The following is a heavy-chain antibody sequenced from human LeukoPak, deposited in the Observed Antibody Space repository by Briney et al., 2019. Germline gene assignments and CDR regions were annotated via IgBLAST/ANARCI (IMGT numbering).Heavy chain of an antibody. CDR3: ARAQNSGYAWAAFDI. J-gene: IGHJ3*02. D-gene: IGHD5-12*01. CDR2: IHHSGST. CDR1: RGSFSGY. Sequence: PSETLSLTCAVYRGSFSGYWSWIRQPPGKGLEWIGEIHHSGSTNYNPSLKSRVTISVDTSKNQFSLNLSSVTAADMAVYYCARAQNSGYAWAAFDIWGQGTMVTVSS. V-gene: IGHV4-34*01.